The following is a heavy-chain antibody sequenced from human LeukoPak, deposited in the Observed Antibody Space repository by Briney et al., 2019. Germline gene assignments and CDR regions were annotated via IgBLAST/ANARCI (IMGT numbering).Heavy chain of an antibody. D-gene: IGHD6-13*01. CDR3: AKVNSGPGYSSSWGAFDI. J-gene: IGHJ3*02. CDR1: GFTFSSYA. Sequence: PGGSLRLSCAASGFTFSSYAMSWVRQAPGKGLEWVSAISGSGGSTYYADSVKGRFTISRDNSKNTLYLQMNSLRAEDTAVYYCAKVNSGPGYSSSWGAFDIWGQGTMVTVSS. V-gene: IGHV3-23*01. CDR2: ISGSGGST.